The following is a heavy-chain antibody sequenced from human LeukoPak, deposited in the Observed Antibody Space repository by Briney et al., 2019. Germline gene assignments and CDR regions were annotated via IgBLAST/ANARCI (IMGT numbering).Heavy chain of an antibody. J-gene: IGHJ5*02. CDR3: ARVGLFSSGYSAWWFDP. Sequence: SETLSLTCSVSGGSISSSSYYWDWIRQPPGKGLEWIGSIYYSGSTNYNPSLKSRVTISLDKSKNQFSLKLSSMTAADTAVYYCARVGLFSSGYSAWWFDPWGQGTLVTVSS. V-gene: IGHV4-39*07. D-gene: IGHD3-22*01. CDR1: GGSISSSSYY. CDR2: IYYSGST.